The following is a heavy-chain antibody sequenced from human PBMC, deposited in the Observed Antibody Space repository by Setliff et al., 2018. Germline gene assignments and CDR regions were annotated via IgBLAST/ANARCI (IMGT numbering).Heavy chain of an antibody. CDR1: GGSISDYY. J-gene: IGHJ6*02. V-gene: IGHV4-34*01. D-gene: IGHD2-2*02. CDR2: INHSGST. Sequence: SETLSLTCGGYGGSISDYYWIWIRRPPGKGLEWIGEINHSGSTNYNPSLKSRVTISLDTSRNQVSLKLSSVTAADTAVYYCARDRQYCSSTSCYTSYFYYYAMDSWGQGTTVTVSS. CDR3: ARDRQYCSSTSCYTSYFYYYAMDS.